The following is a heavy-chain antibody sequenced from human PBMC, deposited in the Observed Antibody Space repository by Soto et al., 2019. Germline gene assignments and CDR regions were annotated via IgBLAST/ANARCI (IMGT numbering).Heavy chain of an antibody. CDR1: GYTFTSYY. J-gene: IGHJ6*02. Sequence: ASVKVSCKASGYTFTSYYMHWVRQAPGQGLEWMGIINPIGGSTSYAQKFQGRVTMTRDTSTSTVYMELSSLRSEDTAVYYCAREVVGDYDILTGYDRPNYGMDVWGQGTTVTVSS. V-gene: IGHV1-46*01. D-gene: IGHD3-9*01. CDR3: AREVVGDYDILTGYDRPNYGMDV. CDR2: INPIGGST.